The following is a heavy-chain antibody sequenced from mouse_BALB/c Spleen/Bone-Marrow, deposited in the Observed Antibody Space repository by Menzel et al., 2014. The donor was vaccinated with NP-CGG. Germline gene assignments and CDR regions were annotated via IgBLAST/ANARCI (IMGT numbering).Heavy chain of an antibody. V-gene: IGHV1S130*01. J-gene: IGHJ2*01. CDR2: IHPNSGNT. D-gene: IGHD2-14*01. CDR3: ARHHRYAYYFDY. Sequence: QVQLQQSGSVLVRPGASVNLSCKASGYTFTSSWMHRAKQRPGQGLEWTGEIHPNSGNTNNNEKFKGKATLTVDTSSSTAYVDLSSLTSEDSAVYYCARHHRYAYYFDYWGQGTTLTVSS. CDR1: GYTFTSSW.